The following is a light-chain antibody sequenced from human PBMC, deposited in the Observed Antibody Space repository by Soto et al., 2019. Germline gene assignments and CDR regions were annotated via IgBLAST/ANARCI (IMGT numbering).Light chain of an antibody. CDR1: QSVSSN. CDR3: HQHNNCPPCT. Sequence: EIVMTQSPATLSASPGERATLSCRASQSVSSNLAWYQQKPGQAPRLLMYGASTMATGIPDRFSGSGSGTEFTLTISSLPSEDVSVYYYHQHNNCPPCTFGEGTKVEIK. J-gene: IGKJ1*01. V-gene: IGKV3-15*01. CDR2: GAS.